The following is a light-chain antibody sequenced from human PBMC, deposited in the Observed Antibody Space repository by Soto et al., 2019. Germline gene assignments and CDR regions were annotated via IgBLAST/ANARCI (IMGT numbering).Light chain of an antibody. Sequence: QSALTQPPSASGSPGQSVTISCTGTSSDVGGYDHVSWYQQYPGKAPKLMIYEVNKRPSGVPDRFSGSKSGNTASLTVSGLQAEDEADYYCSSYVGTNGGYVFVTGTKLTVL. V-gene: IGLV2-8*01. CDR2: EVN. J-gene: IGLJ1*01. CDR3: SSYVGTNGGYV. CDR1: SSDVGGYDH.